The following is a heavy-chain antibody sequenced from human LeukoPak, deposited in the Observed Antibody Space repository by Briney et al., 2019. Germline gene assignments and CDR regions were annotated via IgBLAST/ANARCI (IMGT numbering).Heavy chain of an antibody. CDR2: FYYSGNT. CDR3: ASLKASSHDY. J-gene: IGHJ4*02. D-gene: IGHD6-13*01. CDR1: GGSISSSS. Sequence: SETLSLTCTVSGGSISSSSWSWIRQPPGKGLEWIGYFYYSGNTNYNPSLKSRVTISVDTSKNQFPLKLSSVTAADTAVYYCASLKASSHDYWGQGTLVTVSS. V-gene: IGHV4-59*01.